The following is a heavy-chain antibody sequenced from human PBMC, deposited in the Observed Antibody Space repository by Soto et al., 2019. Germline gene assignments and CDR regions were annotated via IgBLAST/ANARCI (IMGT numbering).Heavy chain of an antibody. Sequence: EVQLVESGGGLVQPGGSLRLSCAASGFTFSSYWMHWVRQAPGKGLVWVSRIYSDGTSTSYADPVKGRFTISRDNAKSTLYLQMNSLRAEDTAVYYCARENTWGSWPNFDYWGQGTLVTVSS. CDR2: IYSDGTST. D-gene: IGHD6-13*01. CDR1: GFTFSSYW. J-gene: IGHJ4*02. V-gene: IGHV3-74*01. CDR3: ARENTWGSWPNFDY.